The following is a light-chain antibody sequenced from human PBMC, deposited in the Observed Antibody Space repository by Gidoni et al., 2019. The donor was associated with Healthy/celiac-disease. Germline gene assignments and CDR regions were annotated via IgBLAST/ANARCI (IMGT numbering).Light chain of an antibody. CDR2: DAS. CDR1: QDISNY. V-gene: IGKV1-33*01. CDR3: QQYDNLRVYT. Sequence: DIQMTQSPSSLSAPVGDRVTITCQARQDISNYLNWYQQKPGKAPKLLIYDASNLETGVPSRFSGSGSGTDFTFTISSLQPEDIATYYCQQYDNLRVYTFGQGTKLEIK. J-gene: IGKJ2*01.